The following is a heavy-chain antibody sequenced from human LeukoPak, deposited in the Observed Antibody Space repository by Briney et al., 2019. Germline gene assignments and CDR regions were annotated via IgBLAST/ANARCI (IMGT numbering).Heavy chain of an antibody. CDR1: GGSISGYY. J-gene: IGHJ5*02. D-gene: IGHD6-6*01. CDR3: ARGSPSISAVPAS. CDR2: VYSGGST. V-gene: IGHV4-4*07. Sequence: SETLSLTCTVSGGSISGYYWSWIRQPAGKGLEWIGRVYSGGSTNYNPSFESRVTMSVDTSKNQISLRLSSVTAADTAVYYCARGSPSISAVPASWGQGTLVTVSS.